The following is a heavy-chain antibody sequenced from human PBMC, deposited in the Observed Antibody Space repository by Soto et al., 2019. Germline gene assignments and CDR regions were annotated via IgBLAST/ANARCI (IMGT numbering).Heavy chain of an antibody. Sequence: QVQLVQSGAEVKKPGSSVKVSCKASGGTFSSYDITWVRQAPGQGLEWMGGIVPIFGPASYAQKFQGRVTITADESTSAAYMELSSLRSEDTAVYYCARDIGGTAFDIWGQGTMVTVSS. CDR1: GGTFSSYD. D-gene: IGHD3-16*01. CDR3: ARDIGGTAFDI. CDR2: IVPIFGPA. V-gene: IGHV1-69*12. J-gene: IGHJ3*02.